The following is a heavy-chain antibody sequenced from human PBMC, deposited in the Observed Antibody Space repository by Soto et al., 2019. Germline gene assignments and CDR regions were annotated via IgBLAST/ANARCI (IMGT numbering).Heavy chain of an antibody. CDR1: GGSFSGYY. CDR3: ARGSLLWFGELFRGFDYYGMDV. Sequence: PSETLSLTCAVYGGSFSGYYWSWIRQPPGKGLEWIGEINHSGSTNYNPSLKSRVTISVDTSKNQFSLKLSSVTAADTAVYYCARGSLLWFGELFRGFDYYGMDVWGQGTTVTVSS. V-gene: IGHV4-34*01. D-gene: IGHD3-10*01. CDR2: INHSGST. J-gene: IGHJ6*02.